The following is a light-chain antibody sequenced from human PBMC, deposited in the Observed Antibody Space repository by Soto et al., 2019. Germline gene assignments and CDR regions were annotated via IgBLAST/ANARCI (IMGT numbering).Light chain of an antibody. CDR1: QSVSSN. Sequence: EIVMPQSPATLSVSPGERATLSCRASQSVSSNLAWYQQKPGQAPRLLIYGASTRATGIPARFSGSGSGTEFTLTISSLQSGDFAVYYCQQYNNWPLTFGQGTRLEIK. CDR3: QQYNNWPLT. CDR2: GAS. J-gene: IGKJ5*01. V-gene: IGKV3-15*01.